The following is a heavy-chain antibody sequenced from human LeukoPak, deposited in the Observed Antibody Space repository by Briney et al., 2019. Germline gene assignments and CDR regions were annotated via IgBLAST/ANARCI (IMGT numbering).Heavy chain of an antibody. V-gene: IGHV2-5*01. D-gene: IGHD3-22*01. CDR3: VHRSRYYESRGYLVDY. Sequence: SGPTLVNPTQTLTLTCTFSGFSVSTSGVGVGWIRQPPGKALEWLALIYWNDDKRYSPSLKSRLTITKDTSKNQVVLTMTNMDPVDTATYYCVHRSRYYESRGYLVDYWGQGTLVTVSS. CDR2: IYWNDDK. CDR1: GFSVSTSGVG. J-gene: IGHJ4*02.